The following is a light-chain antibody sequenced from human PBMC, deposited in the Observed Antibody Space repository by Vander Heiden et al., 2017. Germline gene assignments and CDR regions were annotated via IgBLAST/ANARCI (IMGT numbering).Light chain of an antibody. V-gene: IGKV3-20*01. CDR2: GAS. J-gene: IGKJ5*01. CDR1: QSVSSSY. CDR3: QQDGSSPIT. Sequence: EIVLTQSPGTLSLSPGERATLSCRASQSVSSSYLAWYQQKPGQAPRLLIYGASSRATGIPDRFSGSGSGTDFTLTISRLEPEDFAVYYCQQDGSSPITFGQGTLLXIK.